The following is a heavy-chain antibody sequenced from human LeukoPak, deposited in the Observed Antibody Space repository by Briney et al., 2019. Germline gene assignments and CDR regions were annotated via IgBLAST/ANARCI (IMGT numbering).Heavy chain of an antibody. CDR3: TRDLAVAEY. CDR2: ITDSGSSQ. CDR1: GFTFSDYY. V-gene: IGHV3-11*01. Sequence: GGSLRLSCAASGFTFSDYYMAWVRQAPGKGLEWVSYITDSGSSQYYAESVKGRFTISRDNAKNSLHLQMNNLRDDDTAVYYCTRDLAVAEYWGQGTLVTVSS. D-gene: IGHD6-19*01. J-gene: IGHJ1*01.